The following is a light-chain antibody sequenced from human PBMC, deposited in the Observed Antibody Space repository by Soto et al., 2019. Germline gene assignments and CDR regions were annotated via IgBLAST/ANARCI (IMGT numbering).Light chain of an antibody. CDR2: EVS. CDR1: SSDVGNYNL. CDR3: CSYALSSILL. J-gene: IGLJ2*01. V-gene: IGLV2-23*02. Sequence: QSALTQPASVSGSPGQSITISCTGTSSDVGNYNLVSWYQQHPGRAPKLMIYEVSKRPSGVSNRFSGSKSGNTASLTISGLQAEDEADYYCCSYALSSILLFGGGTKLTVL.